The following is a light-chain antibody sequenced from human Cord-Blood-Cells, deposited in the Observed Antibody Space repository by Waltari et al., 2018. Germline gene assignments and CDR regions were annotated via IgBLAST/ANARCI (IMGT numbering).Light chain of an antibody. CDR1: QSVSSN. Sequence: EIVMTQTPATLSVSPGERATLSCRTSQSVSSNLAWYQQKPAQAPRLLIYGASTRATGIPARFSGSGYGTEFTLTISSLQSEDFAVYYCQQYNNWPPLTFGGGTKVEIK. V-gene: IGKV3-15*01. CDR3: QQYNNWPPLT. CDR2: GAS. J-gene: IGKJ4*02.